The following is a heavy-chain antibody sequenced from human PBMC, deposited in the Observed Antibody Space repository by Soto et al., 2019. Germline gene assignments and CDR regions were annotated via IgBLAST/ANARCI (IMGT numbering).Heavy chain of an antibody. Sequence: EVQLLESGGGLVQPGGSLRLSCAASGFTFSSYAMSWVRQAPGKGLEWVSAISGSGGSTYYADSVKGRFTISRDNSKNTLYLLMNSLRAEDTAVYYFAKTLLGHKATTVVTPFDYWGQGTLVTVSS. J-gene: IGHJ4*02. CDR2: ISGSGGST. CDR3: AKTLLGHKATTVVTPFDY. V-gene: IGHV3-23*01. D-gene: IGHD4-17*01. CDR1: GFTFSSYA.